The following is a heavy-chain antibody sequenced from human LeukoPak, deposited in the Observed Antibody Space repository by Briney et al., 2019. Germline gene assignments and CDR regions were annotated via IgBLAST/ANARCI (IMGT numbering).Heavy chain of an antibody. J-gene: IGHJ4*02. CDR3: ARWGEQRWLQFGD. D-gene: IGHD5-24*01. V-gene: IGHV3-66*01. CDR2: IYSGGST. Sequence: GGSLRLSCAASGYTVSSNYMSWVRQAPGKGLEWVSVIYSGGSTYYADSVKGRFTISRDNSKNTLYLQMNSLRAEDTAVYYCARWGEQRWLQFGDWGQGTLVTVSS. CDR1: GYTVSSNY.